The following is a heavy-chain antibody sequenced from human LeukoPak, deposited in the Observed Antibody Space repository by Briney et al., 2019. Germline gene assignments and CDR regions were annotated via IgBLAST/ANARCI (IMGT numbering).Heavy chain of an antibody. CDR1: GGSFSGYY. CDR2: INHSGST. Sequence: PSETLSLTCAAYGGSFSGYYWSWIRQPPGKGLEWIGEINHSGSTNYNPSLKSRVTISVDTSKNQFSLKLSSVTAADTAVYYCAREGRPSVLRYFDWYNWFDPWGQGTLVTVSS. V-gene: IGHV4-34*01. D-gene: IGHD3-9*01. CDR3: AREGRPSVLRYFDWYNWFDP. J-gene: IGHJ5*02.